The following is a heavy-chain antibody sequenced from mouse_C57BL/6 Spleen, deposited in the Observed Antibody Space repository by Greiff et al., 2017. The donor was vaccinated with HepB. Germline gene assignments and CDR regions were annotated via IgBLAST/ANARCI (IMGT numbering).Heavy chain of an antibody. CDR2: ISDGGSYT. Sequence: DVMLVESGGGLVKPGGSLKLSCAASGFTFSSYAMSWVRQTPEKRLEWVATISDGGSYTYYPDNVKGRFTISRDKAKNNLYLQMSNLKSEDTAMYYCARDDYDDYAMDYWGQGTSVTVSS. CDR3: ARDDYDDYAMDY. D-gene: IGHD2-4*01. V-gene: IGHV5-4*01. CDR1: GFTFSSYA. J-gene: IGHJ4*01.